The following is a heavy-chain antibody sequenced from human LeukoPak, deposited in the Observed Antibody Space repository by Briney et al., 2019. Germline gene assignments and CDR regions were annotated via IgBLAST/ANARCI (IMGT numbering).Heavy chain of an antibody. Sequence: PGGSLRLSCVASGFTFSSYWMHWVRQPPGKGLVWVSHINTDGSSTYYADSVKGRFTISRDNSKNMVYLQMNSLRAEDTAVYYCARDLMIGGYGLDVWGQGTTVTVSS. J-gene: IGHJ6*02. CDR1: GFTFSSYW. D-gene: IGHD3-22*01. CDR2: INTDGSST. CDR3: ARDLMIGGYGLDV. V-gene: IGHV3-74*01.